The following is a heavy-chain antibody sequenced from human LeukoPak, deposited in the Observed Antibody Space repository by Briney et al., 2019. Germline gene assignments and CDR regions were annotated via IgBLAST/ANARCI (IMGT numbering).Heavy chain of an antibody. CDR2: MNPNSGNT. CDR3: ARAERNGSYYPI. D-gene: IGHD1-26*01. Sequence: ASVKVSCKASGYTFTRYYIHWVRQATGQGLEWMGWMNPNSGNTGYAQKFQGRVTITRNTSISTAYMELSSLRSEDTAVYYCARAERNGSYYPIWGQGTLVTVSS. CDR1: GYTFTRYY. V-gene: IGHV1-8*03. J-gene: IGHJ4*02.